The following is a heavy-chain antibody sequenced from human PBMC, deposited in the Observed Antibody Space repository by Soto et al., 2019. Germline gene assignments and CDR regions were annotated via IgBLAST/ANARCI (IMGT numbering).Heavy chain of an antibody. D-gene: IGHD5-12*01. CDR2: VYSSGST. CDR3: AAGGGLPRYY. J-gene: IGHJ4*02. V-gene: IGHV4-59*12. CDR1: GDSITSYN. Sequence: SETLSLTCTVSGDSITSYNWNWLRQPPGKALEWIGYVYSSGSTNYNPSLKSRVTISVDTSKNQFSLKLSSVTAADTAVYYCAAGGGLPRYYWGQGTLVTVSS.